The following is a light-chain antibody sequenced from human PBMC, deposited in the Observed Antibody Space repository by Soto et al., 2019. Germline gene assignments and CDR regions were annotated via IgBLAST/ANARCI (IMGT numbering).Light chain of an antibody. CDR3: SAYTSSSSYV. Sequence: QSALTQPASVSGSPGQSITISFTGTSSDVGGYKYVSWYQQHPGKAPKLLIYTVSNRPSGVSNRFSGSKSGNTAYLPISGLQAEDEADYYCSAYTSSSSYVFGTGIKLTVL. V-gene: IGLV2-14*01. CDR1: SSDVGGYKY. CDR2: TVS. J-gene: IGLJ1*01.